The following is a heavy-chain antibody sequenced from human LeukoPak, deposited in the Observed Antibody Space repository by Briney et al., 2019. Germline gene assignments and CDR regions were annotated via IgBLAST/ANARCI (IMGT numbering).Heavy chain of an antibody. D-gene: IGHD4-17*01. V-gene: IGHV1-18*01. CDR2: ISAYNGNT. CDR3: ARVENDYGDCYYYGMDV. J-gene: IGHJ6*02. Sequence: GASVKVSCKASGYTFTSYGISWVRQAPGQGLEWMGWISAYNGNTNYAQKLQGRVTMTTDTSTSTAYMELRSLRSDDTAVYYCARVENDYGDCYYYGMDVWGQGTTVTVSS. CDR1: GYTFTSYG.